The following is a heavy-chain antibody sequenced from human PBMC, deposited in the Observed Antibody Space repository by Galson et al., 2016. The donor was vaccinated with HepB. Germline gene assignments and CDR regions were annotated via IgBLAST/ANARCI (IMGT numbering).Heavy chain of an antibody. V-gene: IGHV4-34*01. Sequence: LSLTCAVYGGSFSAYYWSWIRQPPGKGLEWIGKINHSGSTNYNPSLKSRVTISVHTSKNQFSLKLSSVTAADTAIYYCARGGSGWINWFDPWGQGTLVTVSS. CDR1: GGSFSAYY. CDR3: ARGGSGWINWFDP. D-gene: IGHD6-19*01. J-gene: IGHJ5*02. CDR2: INHSGST.